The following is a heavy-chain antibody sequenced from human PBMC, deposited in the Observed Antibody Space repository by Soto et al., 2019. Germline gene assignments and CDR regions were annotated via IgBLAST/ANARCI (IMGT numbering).Heavy chain of an antibody. J-gene: IGHJ6*02. Sequence: LRLSCAASGFTFSSYGMHWVRQAPGKGLEWVAVISYDGSNKYYADSVKGRFTISRDNSKNTLYLQMNSLRAEDTAVYYCAKDPVRFQDYGMDVWGQGTTVTVSS. D-gene: IGHD3-3*01. CDR3: AKDPVRFQDYGMDV. V-gene: IGHV3-30*18. CDR2: ISYDGSNK. CDR1: GFTFSSYG.